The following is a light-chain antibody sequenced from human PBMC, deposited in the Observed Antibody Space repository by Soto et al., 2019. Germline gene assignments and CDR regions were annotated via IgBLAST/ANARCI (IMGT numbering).Light chain of an antibody. CDR3: ISYAGSNKPA. V-gene: IGLV2-8*01. Sequence: QCALTQPPSASGSPGQSVAISCSGTSCDVGGYNYVSWYQQHPGKAPKLMIYDVNKRPSGVPDRFSGSKSGNTASLTVSGLQAEDEADYYCISYAGSNKPAFGGGTKLTVL. CDR1: SCDVGGYNY. CDR2: DVN. J-gene: IGLJ2*01.